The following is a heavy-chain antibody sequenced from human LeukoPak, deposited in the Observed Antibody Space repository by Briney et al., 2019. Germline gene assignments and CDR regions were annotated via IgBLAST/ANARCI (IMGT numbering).Heavy chain of an antibody. CDR2: INPNSGGT. Sequence: ASVKVSCKASGYTFTGYYMHWARQAPGQGLEWMGWINPNSGGTNYAQKFQGRVTMTRDTSISTAYMELSRLRSDDTAVYYCARGGQGMDYYGMDVWGQGTTVTVSS. J-gene: IGHJ6*02. V-gene: IGHV1-2*02. CDR1: GYTFTGYY. CDR3: ARGGQGMDYYGMDV. D-gene: IGHD3-10*01.